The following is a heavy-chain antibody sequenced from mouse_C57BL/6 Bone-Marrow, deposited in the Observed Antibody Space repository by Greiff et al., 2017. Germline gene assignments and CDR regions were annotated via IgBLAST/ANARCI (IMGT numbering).Heavy chain of an antibody. Sequence: VQLKESGPGLVKPSQSLSLTCSVTGYSITSGYYWNWIRQFPGNKLEWMGYISYDGSNNYNPSLKNRISLTRDTSKNQFFLKLNSVTTEDTATYYCAREGDGYYDYWGQGTTLTVSS. CDR1: GYSITSGYY. CDR2: ISYDGSN. CDR3: AREGDGYYDY. D-gene: IGHD2-3*01. J-gene: IGHJ2*01. V-gene: IGHV3-6*01.